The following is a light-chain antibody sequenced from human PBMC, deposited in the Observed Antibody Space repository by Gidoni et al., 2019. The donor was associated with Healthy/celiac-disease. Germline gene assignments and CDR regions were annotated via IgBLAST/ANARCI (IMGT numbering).Light chain of an antibody. J-gene: IGKJ4*01. V-gene: IGKV3-20*01. CDR3: QQYGSSPPNA. CDR2: GAS. Sequence: EIVLAQSQRTLSWSPGETASLSCRASQSVSSSYLAWYQQKPGQAPRLLIYGASSAATVIPDRFTGSGCGTDFTLTISRLEPEDFAVYYCQQYGSSPPNAFGGGTKVEIK. CDR1: QSVSSSY.